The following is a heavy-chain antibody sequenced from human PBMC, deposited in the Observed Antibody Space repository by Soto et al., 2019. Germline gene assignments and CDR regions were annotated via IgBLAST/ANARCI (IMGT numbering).Heavy chain of an antibody. D-gene: IGHD6-19*01. CDR3: ARSRAGWRTYYYYGMDV. Sequence: PSETLSLTCAVYGGSFSGYYWSWIRQPPGTGLEWIGEINHSGSTNYNPSLKSRVTISVDTSKNQFSLKLSSVTAADTAVYYCARSRAGWRTYYYYGMDVWGQGTTVTVSS. J-gene: IGHJ6*02. CDR2: INHSGST. V-gene: IGHV4-34*01. CDR1: GGSFSGYY.